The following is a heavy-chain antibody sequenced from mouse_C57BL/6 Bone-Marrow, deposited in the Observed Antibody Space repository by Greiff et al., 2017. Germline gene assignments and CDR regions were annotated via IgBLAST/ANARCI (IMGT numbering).Heavy chain of an antibody. CDR2: IDPENGDT. CDR1: GFNIKDDY. D-gene: IGHD1-1*01. V-gene: IGHV14-4*01. Sequence: EVQLVESGAELVRPGASVKLSCTASGFNIKDDYMHWVKQRPEQGLEWIGWIDPENGDTEYASKFQGKATITADTSSNTAYLQLSSLTSEDTAVYYCTTSPTTVRFDYWGQGTTLTVSS. J-gene: IGHJ2*01. CDR3: TTSPTTVRFDY.